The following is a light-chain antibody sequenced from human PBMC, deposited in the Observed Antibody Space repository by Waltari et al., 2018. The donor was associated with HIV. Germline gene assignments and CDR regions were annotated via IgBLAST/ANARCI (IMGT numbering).Light chain of an antibody. J-gene: IGLJ2*01. V-gene: IGLV2-8*01. CDR2: EVS. CDR1: SSDVGGYHY. Sequence: QSALTQPPSASGSPGQSVTISCTGTSSDVGGYHYVSWYQQHPGKAPKFMIYEVSKRPSGVPDRFSGSKSGNTASLTVSGLQAEDEAEYYCSSYAGSNNLVFGGGTKLTVL. CDR3: SSYAGSNNLV.